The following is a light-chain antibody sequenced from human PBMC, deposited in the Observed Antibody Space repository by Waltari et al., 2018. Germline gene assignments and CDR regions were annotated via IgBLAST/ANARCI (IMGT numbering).Light chain of an antibody. CDR3: QQGNAYPRT. Sequence: DIQMSQFPSSLSASVGDRVTITCRASQDISSYLSWYQQKPGKAPKLLIYSVNTLTSGVPARFSGSGSGTEFTLTINSLQPEDFATYYCQQGNAYPRTFGQGTKVEF. CDR1: QDISSY. CDR2: SVN. J-gene: IGKJ1*01. V-gene: IGKV1-17*01.